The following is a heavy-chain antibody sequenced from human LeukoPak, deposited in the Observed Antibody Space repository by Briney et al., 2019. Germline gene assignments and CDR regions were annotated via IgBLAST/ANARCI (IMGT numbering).Heavy chain of an antibody. Sequence: GGSLRLSCAASGFTFSSYSMNWVRQAPGKGLEWVSSISSSSSYIYYADSVKGRFTISRDNAKKSLYLQMKSMRAEDTAVYFCARRLYFDYWGQGTLVTVSS. J-gene: IGHJ4*02. CDR1: GFTFSSYS. V-gene: IGHV3-21*01. CDR3: ARRLYFDY. CDR2: ISSSSSYI.